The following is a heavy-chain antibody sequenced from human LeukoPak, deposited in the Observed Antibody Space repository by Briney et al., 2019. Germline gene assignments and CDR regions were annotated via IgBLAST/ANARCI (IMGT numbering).Heavy chain of an antibody. CDR3: ARGGGGNSYGY. CDR2: ISSSSSTI. V-gene: IGHV3-48*01. J-gene: IGHJ4*02. Sequence: PGGSLRLSCAASGFTFSSYSMNWVRQAPGKGLEWVSYISSSSSTIYYADSVKGRFTISRVNAKNSLYLQMNSLRAEDTAVYYCARGGGGNSYGYWGQGTLVTVSS. CDR1: GFTFSSYS. D-gene: IGHD4-23*01.